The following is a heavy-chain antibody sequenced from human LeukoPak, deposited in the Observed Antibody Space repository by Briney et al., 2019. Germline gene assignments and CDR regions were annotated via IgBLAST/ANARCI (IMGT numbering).Heavy chain of an antibody. J-gene: IGHJ4*02. V-gene: IGHV4-59*01. CDR2: IYYSGST. D-gene: IGHD5-18*01. CDR1: GGSISSYY. CDR3: ARGVVDTAMVFDY. Sequence: SETLSLTCTVSGGSISSYYWSWIRQPPGKGLEWIGYIYYSGSTNYNPSLKSRVTISVDTSKNQFSLKLSSVTAADAAVYYCARGVVDTAMVFDYWGQGTLVTVSS.